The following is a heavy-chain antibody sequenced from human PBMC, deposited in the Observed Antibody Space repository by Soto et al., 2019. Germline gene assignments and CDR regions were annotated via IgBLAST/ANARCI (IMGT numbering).Heavy chain of an antibody. CDR1: GGTFNSYV. J-gene: IGHJ4*02. Sequence: QVQLVQSGAEVKKPGSSVKVSCKASGGTFNSYVFNWVRQAPGQGLEWMGGIISIFGTPNYGQKFQGRVTITADESTSTGFMELSSLTSGDTAIDYCARDLGSGYDPGDYWGQGTLVTVSS. CDR3: ARDLGSGYDPGDY. CDR2: IISIFGTP. D-gene: IGHD5-12*01. V-gene: IGHV1-69*12.